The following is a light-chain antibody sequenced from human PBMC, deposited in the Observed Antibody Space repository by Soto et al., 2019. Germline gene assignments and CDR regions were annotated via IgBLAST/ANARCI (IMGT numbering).Light chain of an antibody. CDR3: QQHNNWPPIT. Sequence: EIVLTQSPGTLSLSPGERATLSCRASQSVRSSYLAWYQQNAGQAPRLLIYGASTRATGIPDRFSGSGSGTEFTLTISSLQSEDFAVYYCQQHNNWPPITFGQGTRLRL. V-gene: IGKV3-15*01. CDR1: QSVRSSY. J-gene: IGKJ5*01. CDR2: GAS.